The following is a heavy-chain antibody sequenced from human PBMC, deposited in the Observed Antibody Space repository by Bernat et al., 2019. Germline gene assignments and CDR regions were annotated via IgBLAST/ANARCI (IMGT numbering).Heavy chain of an antibody. CDR3: ARDERSSWPPYYYYGMDV. CDR1: FYSFSIIS. Sequence: VSCISSFYSFSIISFLWVRQAPGQRFHFFFFLPSFYGNTKYSQKFPFRVTITRDTSASTTYMELSSLRSEDTAVYYCARDERSSWPPYYYYGMDVWGQGTTVTVSS. V-gene: IGHV1-3*01. J-gene: IGHJ6*02. CDR2: LPSFYGNT. D-gene: IGHD6-13*01.